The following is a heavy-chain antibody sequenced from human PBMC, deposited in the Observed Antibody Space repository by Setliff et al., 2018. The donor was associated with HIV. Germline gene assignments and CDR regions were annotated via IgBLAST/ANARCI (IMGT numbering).Heavy chain of an antibody. V-gene: IGHV4-39*07. CDR3: ARHFLNYYDSSGYPDAFDI. J-gene: IGHJ3*02. CDR1: GGSISNSRYY. D-gene: IGHD3-22*01. CDR2: IYYTGNT. Sequence: SETLSLTCTVSGGSISNSRYYWSWIRQPPGKGLEWIGSIYYTGNTNYNPSLKSRVTISVDTSKNELSLKMSSVTAADTAVYYCARHFLNYYDSSGYPDAFDIWGQGTMVTVSS.